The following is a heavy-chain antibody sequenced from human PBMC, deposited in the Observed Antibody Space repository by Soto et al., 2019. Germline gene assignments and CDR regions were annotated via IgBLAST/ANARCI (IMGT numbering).Heavy chain of an antibody. J-gene: IGHJ4*02. V-gene: IGHV3-30*18. CDR1: GFTFSSYG. CDR2: ISYDGSNT. D-gene: IGHD1-26*01. CDR3: AKEWGLSGSYYISSSYYFDY. Sequence: QVQLVESGGGVVQPGRSLRLSCVASGFTFSSYGMHWVRQAPGKGLEWVAIISYDGSNTYYADSVKGRFTISRDNSQNTPYLKMNSLRAEDTSVYYCAKEWGLSGSYYISSSYYFDYWGQGTLVTVSS.